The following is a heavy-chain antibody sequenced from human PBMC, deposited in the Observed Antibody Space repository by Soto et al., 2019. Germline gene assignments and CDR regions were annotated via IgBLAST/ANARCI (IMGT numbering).Heavy chain of an antibody. CDR1: GGTFSSYA. J-gene: IGHJ6*02. D-gene: IGHD2-2*01. CDR3: ARAPSSSTSLVIYYDYYYGMDV. CDR2: IIPIPGTA. V-gene: IGHV1-69*01. Sequence: QVQLVQSGAEVKKPGSSVKVSCKASGGTFSSYAISWVRQAPGQGLEWMGGIIPIPGTANYAQKFQGRFTITADESTSTAYMERSRLRSEDTAVYYCARAPSSSTSLVIYYDYYYGMDVLGQGTTVTVSS.